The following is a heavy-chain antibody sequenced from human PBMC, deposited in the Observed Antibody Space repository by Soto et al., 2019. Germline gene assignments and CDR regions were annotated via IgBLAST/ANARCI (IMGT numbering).Heavy chain of an antibody. J-gene: IGHJ4*03. CDR1: GGTLNTYA. V-gene: IGHV1-69*01. CDR3: AKEEGDH. Sequence: QMQLGQSGAEVKERGSSVKISCKTSGGTLNTYALTWVRQAPGQGLEWIGGIIPIFCIKNVAQRLKGRVTIDADESLNKAYMEIGSLRSDDTAVSYCAKEEGDHWGHGTLVTVSS. CDR2: IIPIFCIK.